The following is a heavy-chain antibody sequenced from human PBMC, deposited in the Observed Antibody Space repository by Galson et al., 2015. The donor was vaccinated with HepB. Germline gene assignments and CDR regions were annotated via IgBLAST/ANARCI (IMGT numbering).Heavy chain of an antibody. Sequence: SLRLSCAASGSTFTNAWMSWVRQAPGKGLEWVANIKQDGSEKYYVDSVKGRFTISRDNAKNSLYLQMNSLRAEDTAVYYCARESMVRGVIIYNTYYFDYWGQGTLVTVSS. CDR1: GSTFTNAW. V-gene: IGHV3-7*03. CDR3: ARESMVRGVIIYNTYYFDY. CDR2: IKQDGSEK. J-gene: IGHJ4*02. D-gene: IGHD3-10*01.